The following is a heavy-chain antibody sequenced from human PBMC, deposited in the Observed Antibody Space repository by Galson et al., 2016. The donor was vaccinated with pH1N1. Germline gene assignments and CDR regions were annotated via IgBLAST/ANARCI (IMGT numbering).Heavy chain of an antibody. CDR2: IDPSGGGS. CDR3: IRDLGRLRDY. Sequence: SVKVSCKASGYTFVACYFHWVRQAPGQGLDWIGVIDPSGGGSIYAQRFQTRVSMTRDTSTSTVYMELSDLKSEDTAVYYCIRDLGRLRDYWGQGTLVTVSS. CDR1: GYTFVACY. J-gene: IGHJ4*02. V-gene: IGHV1-46*03. D-gene: IGHD3-16*01.